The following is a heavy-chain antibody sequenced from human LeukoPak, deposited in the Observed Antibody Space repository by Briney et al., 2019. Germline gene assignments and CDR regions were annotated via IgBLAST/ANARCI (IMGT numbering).Heavy chain of an antibody. J-gene: IGHJ6*02. CDR3: ARDLEFTGVLLWLGEDYYYGMDV. Sequence: ASVKVSCKASGGTFSHYAISWVRQAPGQGLEWMGRIMPILDITHYAQKFQGRVTISADTSTSTAYMELRSLRSDDTAVYYCARDLEFTGVLLWLGEDYYYGMDVWGQGTTVTVSS. CDR2: IMPILDIT. V-gene: IGHV1-69*04. D-gene: IGHD3-10*01. CDR1: GGTFSHYA.